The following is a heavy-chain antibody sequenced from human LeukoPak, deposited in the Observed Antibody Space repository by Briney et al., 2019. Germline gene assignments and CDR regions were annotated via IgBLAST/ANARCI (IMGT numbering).Heavy chain of an antibody. V-gene: IGHV4-38-2*02. CDR2: INYSGST. Sequence: PSETLSLTCSVSGYSISSGYQWGWIRQSPGKGLEWLGSINYSGSTYDNRSLKSRVTLSIDTSKNEFSLNVAVTAADTAVYYCVRSELNDYSRYWGQGILVIVSS. D-gene: IGHD4-11*01. CDR1: GYSISSGYQ. CDR3: VRSELNDYSRY. J-gene: IGHJ4*02.